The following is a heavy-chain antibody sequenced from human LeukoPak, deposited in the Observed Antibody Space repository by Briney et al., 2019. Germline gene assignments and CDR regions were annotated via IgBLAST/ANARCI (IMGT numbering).Heavy chain of an antibody. J-gene: IGHJ6*02. Sequence: GGSLRLSCAASGFTFSSYAMSWVRQAPGKGLEWVSAISGSGRSTYYADSVKGRFTISRDNSKNTLYLQMNSLRAEDTAVYYCAKGGVDTAMVTVYYYYGMDVWGQGTTVTVSS. CDR3: AKGGVDTAMVTVYYYYGMDV. D-gene: IGHD5-18*01. V-gene: IGHV3-23*01. CDR1: GFTFSSYA. CDR2: ISGSGRST.